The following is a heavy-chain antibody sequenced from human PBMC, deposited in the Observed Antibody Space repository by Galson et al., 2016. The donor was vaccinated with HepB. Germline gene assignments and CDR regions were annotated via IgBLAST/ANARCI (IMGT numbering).Heavy chain of an antibody. V-gene: IGHV3-33*07. J-gene: IGHJ6*02. CDR2: IWYDGSNK. Sequence: SLRLSCAGSGFTLSRHSMNWVRQAPGKGLEWVAVIWYDGSNKYYADSVKGRFTISRDNSKNTLYLQMNSLRAEDTAVYYCARAYYYGMDVWGQETTVTVSS. CDR1: GFTLSRHS. CDR3: ARAYYYGMDV.